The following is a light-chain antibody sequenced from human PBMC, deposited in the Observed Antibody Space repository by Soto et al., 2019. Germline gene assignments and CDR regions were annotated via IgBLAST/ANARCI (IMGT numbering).Light chain of an antibody. CDR3: SSYAGSNYVV. V-gene: IGLV2-8*01. CDR1: SSDVGGYNY. Sequence: QSALTQPPSASGSPGQSVTISCTGTSSDVGGYNYVSWYQQHPGKAPKLMIYEVSKRPSGVPDRFSGSNSGNTASLTVSGLQAEDEADYYCSSYAGSNYVVFGGGTKLTVL. CDR2: EVS. J-gene: IGLJ2*01.